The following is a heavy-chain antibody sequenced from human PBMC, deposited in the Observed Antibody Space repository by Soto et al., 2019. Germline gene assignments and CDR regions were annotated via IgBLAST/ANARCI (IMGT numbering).Heavy chain of an antibody. J-gene: IGHJ4*02. Sequence: PGGSLRLSCTASGFTFSSYWMSWVRQAPGKGLGWVANIKEDGSGKYYVDSVKGRFSISRDNARNSLYLQMNSLRVEDTAVYYCVRVGRLGGYWGQGALFTVSS. CDR2: IKEDGSGK. CDR1: GFTFSSYW. V-gene: IGHV3-7*03. D-gene: IGHD3-16*01. CDR3: VRVGRLGGY.